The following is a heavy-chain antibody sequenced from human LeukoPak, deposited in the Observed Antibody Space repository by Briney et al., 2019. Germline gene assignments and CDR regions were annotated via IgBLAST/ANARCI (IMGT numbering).Heavy chain of an antibody. CDR3: ARDLGGDGY. CDR2: IYHSGST. D-gene: IGHD3-16*01. CDR1: GYSISSGYY. V-gene: IGHV4-38-2*02. Sequence: ASETLSLTCTVSGYSISSGYYWGWIRQPPGKGLEWIGSIYHSGSTYYNPSLKSRVTISVDTSKNQFSLKLSSVTAADTAVYYCARDLGGDGYGGQETRVTVSS. J-gene: IGHJ4*02.